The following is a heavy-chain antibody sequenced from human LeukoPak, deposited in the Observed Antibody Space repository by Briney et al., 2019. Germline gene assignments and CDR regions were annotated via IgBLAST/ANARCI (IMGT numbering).Heavy chain of an antibody. CDR3: ARGPSYDILTGYFKDNWFDP. D-gene: IGHD3-9*01. CDR1: GYTFTGYY. Sequence: GASVKVSCKASGYTFTGYYMHWVRQAPGQGLEWMGWINPNSGGTNYAQKFQGRVTMTRDTSISTAYMELSRLRSDDTVVYYCARGPSYDILTGYFKDNWFDPWGQGTLVTVSS. J-gene: IGHJ5*02. CDR2: INPNSGGT. V-gene: IGHV1-2*02.